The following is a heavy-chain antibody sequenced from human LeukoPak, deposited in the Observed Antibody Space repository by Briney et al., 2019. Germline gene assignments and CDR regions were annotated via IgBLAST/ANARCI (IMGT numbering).Heavy chain of an antibody. CDR2: ISYDGSDK. CDR1: GFTFSAYS. J-gene: IGHJ6*04. Sequence: GGSLRLSCAASGFTFSAYSMHWVRQAPGKGLEWVAIISYDGSDKYYADSVKGRFIVSRDNSKNTLYLQMNSLRADDTAVYYCATYVDTSIPPCLDVWGKGTTVTVSS. D-gene: IGHD2-21*02. V-gene: IGHV3-30*04. CDR3: ATYVDTSIPPCLDV.